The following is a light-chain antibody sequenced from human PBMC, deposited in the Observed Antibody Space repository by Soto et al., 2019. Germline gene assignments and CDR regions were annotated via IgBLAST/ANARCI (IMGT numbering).Light chain of an antibody. Sequence: DIQMTQSPSTLSASVGDRVTITCRASQSISSWLAWYQQKPGKAPKLLIYKASSLESGVPSRFSGSGSGTEFTLTISSLQPDDFATYYCQLWGTFGQGTKVDIK. J-gene: IGKJ1*01. V-gene: IGKV1-5*03. CDR2: KAS. CDR3: QLWGT. CDR1: QSISSW.